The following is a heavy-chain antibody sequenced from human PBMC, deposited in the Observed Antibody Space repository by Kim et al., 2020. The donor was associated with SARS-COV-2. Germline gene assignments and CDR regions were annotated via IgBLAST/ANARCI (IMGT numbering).Heavy chain of an antibody. CDR1: GYTFPNYW. CDR2: IYPRDSDT. V-gene: IGHV5-51*01. CDR3: VRPDYGSGSYSGDF. J-gene: IGHJ4*02. D-gene: IGHD3-10*01. Sequence: GESLKISCEGSGYTFPNYWIGWVRQMPGKGLEWMGIIYPRDSDTRYNPSFQGQVTISADKSISTVYLQWSSLKASDTAMYYCVRPDYGSGSYSGDFWGQGPLLTVSS.